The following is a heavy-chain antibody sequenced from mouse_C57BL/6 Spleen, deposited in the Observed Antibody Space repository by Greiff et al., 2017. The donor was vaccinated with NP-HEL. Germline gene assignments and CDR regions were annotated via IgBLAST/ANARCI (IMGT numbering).Heavy chain of an antibody. CDR1: GFTFSSYA. Sequence: EVMLVESGGGLVKPGGSLKLSCAASGFTFSSYAMSWVRQTPEKRLEWVATISDGGSYTYYPDNVKGRVTISRDNAKNNLYLQMSHLKSEDTAMYYCARERGYFDVWGTGTTVTVSS. V-gene: IGHV5-4*01. CDR3: ARERGYFDV. CDR2: ISDGGSYT. J-gene: IGHJ1*03.